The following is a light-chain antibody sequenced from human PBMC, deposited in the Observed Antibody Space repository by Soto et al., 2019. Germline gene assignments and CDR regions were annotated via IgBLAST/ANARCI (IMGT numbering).Light chain of an antibody. CDR1: QSVDSNY. CDR2: AAS. Sequence: EIVMTQSPATLSVSPGERATLSCRASQSVDSNYLGWYQQKPGQAPRLLIYAASSRATGIPDRFSGGGSGTDFTLTISRLEPEDFAVYYCQLYYSGMFGQGTKVEIK. V-gene: IGKV3D-20*02. CDR3: QLYYSGM. J-gene: IGKJ1*01.